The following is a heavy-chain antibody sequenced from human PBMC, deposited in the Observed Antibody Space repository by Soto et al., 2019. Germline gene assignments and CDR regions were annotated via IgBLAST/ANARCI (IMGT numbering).Heavy chain of an antibody. CDR2: ISSNGVGT. D-gene: IGHD6-6*01. CDR3: ARRARPDFYYMDV. CDR1: GFTLSGYA. V-gene: IGHV3-64*01. Sequence: GGSLRLSCAASGFTLSGYAMDWVRQAPGKGLEYVSGISSNGVGTYYANSVQGRFTISRDNSKNTVYLQMGSLRPEDMAVYYCARRARPDFYYMDVWSKGTTVTVSS. J-gene: IGHJ6*03.